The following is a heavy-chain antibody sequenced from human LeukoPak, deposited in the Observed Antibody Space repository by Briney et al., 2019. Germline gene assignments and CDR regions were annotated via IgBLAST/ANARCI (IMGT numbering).Heavy chain of an antibody. D-gene: IGHD1-26*01. CDR1: GFTFSTYW. V-gene: IGHV3-48*02. CDR2: ITASGTAM. J-gene: IGHJ4*02. CDR3: ASSGSYRFDY. Sequence: GGSLRLSCAASGFTFSTYWMSWVRQAPGKGLEWVSHITASGTAMFYADSVKGRFTISRDNAKNSLYLQMNSLRDEDTAVYYCASSGSYRFDYWGQGTLVTVSS.